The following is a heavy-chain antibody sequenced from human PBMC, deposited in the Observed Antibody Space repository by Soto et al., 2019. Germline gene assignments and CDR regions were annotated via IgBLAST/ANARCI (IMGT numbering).Heavy chain of an antibody. CDR3: ARFSPGATSFAFDI. J-gene: IGHJ3*02. V-gene: IGHV4-4*02. D-gene: IGHD1-26*01. Sequence: SETLSLTCAVSGGSISSSNWWSWVRQPPGKGLEWIGEIYHSGSTNYNPSLKSRVTISVDKSTSTAYMELSSLRSEDTAVYYCARFSPGATSFAFDIWGQGTMVTVSS. CDR1: GGSISSSNW. CDR2: IYHSGST.